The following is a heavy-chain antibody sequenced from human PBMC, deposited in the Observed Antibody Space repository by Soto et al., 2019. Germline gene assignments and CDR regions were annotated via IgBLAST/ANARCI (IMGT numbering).Heavy chain of an antibody. CDR3: ARPPTPADDGAFDI. V-gene: IGHV4-39*01. CDR2: VYYSGTT. J-gene: IGHJ3*02. Sequence: SETLSLTCSLSGGSISSSSYYWAWIRQPPGKGLEWIGSVYYSGTTYYNPSLKSRLTISIDTSRNQLPLKVGSVTAADTATYYCARPPTPADDGAFDIWGPGTVVTVSS. CDR1: GGSISSSSYY. D-gene: IGHD1-1*01.